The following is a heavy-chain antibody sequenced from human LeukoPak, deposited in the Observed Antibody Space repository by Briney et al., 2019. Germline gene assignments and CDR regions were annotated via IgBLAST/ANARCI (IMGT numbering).Heavy chain of an antibody. CDR3: AKGLTRGGSPIDY. CDR1: GFTFSSYA. CDR2: ISGSGGST. J-gene: IGHJ4*02. V-gene: IGHV3-23*01. D-gene: IGHD3-9*01. Sequence: PGGSLRLSCAASGFTFSSYAMSWVRQAPGKGLEWVSAISGSGGSTYYADSVKGRFTISRDNSKNTLYLQMNSLRAKDTAVYYCAKGLTRGGSPIDYWGQGTLVTVSS.